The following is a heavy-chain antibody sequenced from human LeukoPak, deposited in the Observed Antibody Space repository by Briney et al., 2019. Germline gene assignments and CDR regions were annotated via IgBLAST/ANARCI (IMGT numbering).Heavy chain of an antibody. CDR1: GFTFSSYG. Sequence: GGSLRLSCAASGFTFSSYGMTWVRQAPGKGLEWVSAISGSGGSTYYADSVKGRFTISRDNSKNTLYLQMNSLRAEDTAVYYCGKDSYVGVNWFDPRGQGTLVTVSS. V-gene: IGHV3-23*01. D-gene: IGHD1-26*01. CDR3: GKDSYVGVNWFDP. CDR2: ISGSGGST. J-gene: IGHJ5*02.